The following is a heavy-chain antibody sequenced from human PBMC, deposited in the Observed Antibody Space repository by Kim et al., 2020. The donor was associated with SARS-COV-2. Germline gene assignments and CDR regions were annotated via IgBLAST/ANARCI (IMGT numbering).Heavy chain of an antibody. J-gene: IGHJ6*02. D-gene: IGHD3-22*01. CDR2: ISGSGGST. Sequence: GGSLRLSCAASGFTFCSYAMSWVRQAPGKGLEWVSAISGSGGSTYYADSVKGRFTISRDNSKNTLYLQMNSLRAEDTAVYYCAKRITMIVVGGMDVWGQGTTVTVSS. V-gene: IGHV3-23*01. CDR1: GFTFCSYA. CDR3: AKRITMIVVGGMDV.